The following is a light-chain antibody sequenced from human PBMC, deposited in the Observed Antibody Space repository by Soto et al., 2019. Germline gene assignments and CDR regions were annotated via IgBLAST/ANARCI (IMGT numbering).Light chain of an antibody. Sequence: DIQMTQSPSTLSASVGDRVTITCRASQSISSWLAWYQQKQGKAPKLLISKASSLESGVPSRFSGSASGTEFTLTISSLQPDDFATYYCQQYNSYALTFGQGTKVEIK. V-gene: IGKV1-5*03. CDR3: QQYNSYALT. J-gene: IGKJ1*01. CDR1: QSISSW. CDR2: KAS.